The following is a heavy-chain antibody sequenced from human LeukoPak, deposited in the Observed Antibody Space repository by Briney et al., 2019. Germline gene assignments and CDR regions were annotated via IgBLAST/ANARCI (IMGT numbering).Heavy chain of an antibody. CDR3: ASTDYYGSGSRGYYYYYMDV. J-gene: IGHJ6*03. D-gene: IGHD3-10*01. CDR2: IIPIFGTA. Sequence: SVKVSCKTSGYTFTGYHMHWVRQAPGQGLEWMGGIIPIFGTANYAQKFQGRVTITADESTSTAYMELSSLRSEDTAVYYCASTDYYGSGSRGYYYYYMDVWGKGTTVTISS. V-gene: IGHV1-69*13. CDR1: GYTFTGYH.